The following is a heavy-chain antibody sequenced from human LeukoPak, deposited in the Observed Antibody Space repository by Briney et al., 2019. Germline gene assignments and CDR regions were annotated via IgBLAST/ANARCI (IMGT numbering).Heavy chain of an antibody. D-gene: IGHD1-14*01. CDR3: ARATGYYFDY. V-gene: IGHV3-33*01. CDR1: GFTFSSYG. J-gene: IGHJ4*02. Sequence: GRSLRLSCAASGFTFSSYGMHWVRQAPGKGLEWVAVIWYDGSNKYNADSVKGRFTISRDNSKNTLYLQMNSLRAEDTAVYYCARATGYYFDYWGQGTLVTVSS. CDR2: IWYDGSNK.